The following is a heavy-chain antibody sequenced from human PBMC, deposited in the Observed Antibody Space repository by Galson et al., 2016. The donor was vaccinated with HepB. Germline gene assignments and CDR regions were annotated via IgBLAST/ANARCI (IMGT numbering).Heavy chain of an antibody. J-gene: IGHJ4*02. V-gene: IGHV4-38-2*02. CDR1: GYSTRSEYY. D-gene: IGHD2-2*01. CDR2: IYHSGTT. CDR3: ARDLTSTSCFDY. Sequence: ETLSLTCAVSGYSTRSEYYWGWIRQSPGKGLEWIGNIYHSGTTYYNPSLRSRVSMSVDTSQNQFSLRLNSVTAADTAVYFCARDLTSTSCFDYWGQGILVTVSS.